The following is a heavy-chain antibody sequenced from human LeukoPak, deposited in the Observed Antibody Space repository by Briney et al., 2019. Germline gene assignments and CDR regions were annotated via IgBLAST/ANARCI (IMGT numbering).Heavy chain of an antibody. J-gene: IGHJ4*02. CDR1: GYTFTSYG. Sequence: ASVKVSCEASGYTFTSYGISWVRQAPGQGLEWMGWISAYNGNTNYAQKLQGRVTMTTDTSTSTAYMELRSLRSDDTAVYYCARGALRYFDWSTFDYWGQGPLVTVSS. V-gene: IGHV1-18*01. CDR2: ISAYNGNT. CDR3: ARGALRYFDWSTFDY. D-gene: IGHD3-9*01.